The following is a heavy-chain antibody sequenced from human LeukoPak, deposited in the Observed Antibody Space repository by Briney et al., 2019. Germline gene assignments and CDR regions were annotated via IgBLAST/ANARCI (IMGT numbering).Heavy chain of an antibody. CDR2: IYPGDSDT. J-gene: IGHJ5*02. V-gene: IGHV5-51*01. Sequence: GESLKISGKCSGYSFTSYWIGGVRQMPGKGLEWMGIIYPGDSDTRYSPSFQCQVTISADKSISTAYLQWSSLKAPDTAMYYCARQHAVDTAMVTSWGKGPLVTVSS. CDR3: ARQHAVDTAMVTS. D-gene: IGHD5-18*01. CDR1: GYSFTSYW.